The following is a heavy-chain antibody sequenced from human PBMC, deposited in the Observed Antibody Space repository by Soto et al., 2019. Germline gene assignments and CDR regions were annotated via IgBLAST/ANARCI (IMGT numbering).Heavy chain of an antibody. Sequence: GASVKVSCKASGYTFTTHNINWVRQATGQGLEWMGWINPNSGNTGYAQKFQDRITLTRDTSITTAYMELSSLRSDDTAVYFCVRYGVAATYWGQGTMVTVSS. CDR3: VRYGVAATY. D-gene: IGHD2-21*02. J-gene: IGHJ4*02. V-gene: IGHV1-8*01. CDR2: INPNSGNT. CDR1: GYTFTTHN.